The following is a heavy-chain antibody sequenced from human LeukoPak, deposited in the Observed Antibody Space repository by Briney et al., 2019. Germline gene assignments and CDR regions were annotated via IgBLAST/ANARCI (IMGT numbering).Heavy chain of an antibody. CDR1: GFTVSSNY. J-gene: IGHJ4*02. CDR3: AKDVPKSNDVGGGLLT. D-gene: IGHD3-9*01. CDR2: IYSGGTT. V-gene: IGHV3-53*05. Sequence: GGSLRLSCAASGFTVSSNYMSCVRQPPGRGREWVSDIYSGGTTYYADSVNGRFTISRDSSKNPLNLQMNSLRAGDTAVYCCAKDVPKSNDVGGGLLTGGPGTLLTASS.